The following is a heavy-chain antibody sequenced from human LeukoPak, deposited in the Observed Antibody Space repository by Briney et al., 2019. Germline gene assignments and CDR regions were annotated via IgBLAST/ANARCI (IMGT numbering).Heavy chain of an antibody. V-gene: IGHV4-59*01. D-gene: IGHD3-22*01. CDR2: THYSGTG. J-gene: IGHJ4*02. Sequence: PSETLSLTCAVSGGPIIASYWGWIRQPPGKGLEWIGYTHYSGTGNYNPSLKSRVTILIDTSKNRFSLRLTSVTAADTAVYYCARVRFYDTTGYSTSYYLDYWGQGALVTVSS. CDR1: GGPIIASY. CDR3: ARVRFYDTTGYSTSYYLDY.